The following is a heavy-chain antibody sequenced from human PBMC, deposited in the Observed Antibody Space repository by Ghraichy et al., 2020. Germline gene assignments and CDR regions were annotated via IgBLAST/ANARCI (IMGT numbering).Heavy chain of an antibody. Sequence: GGSLRLSCTTSGFTFSAYWMSWVRQAPGKGQEWVADIKQDGSEKYYVDSVKGRFTISRDNAENSLYLQMNSLVAEDTAVYYCARERRCSGGGCYCLDYWGQGTLVTVSS. CDR2: IKQDGSEK. CDR3: ARERRCSGGGCYCLDY. J-gene: IGHJ4*02. D-gene: IGHD2-15*01. V-gene: IGHV3-7*01. CDR1: GFTFSAYW.